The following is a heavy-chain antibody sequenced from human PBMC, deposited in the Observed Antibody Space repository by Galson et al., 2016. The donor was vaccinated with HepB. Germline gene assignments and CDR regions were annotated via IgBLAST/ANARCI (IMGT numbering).Heavy chain of an antibody. CDR2: ISSSSTYI. D-gene: IGHD6-19*01. J-gene: IGHJ4*02. CDR3: VGGAGWLPDY. CDR1: EFSFRTYL. V-gene: IGHV3-21*04. Sequence: SLRLSCAASEFSFRTYLMNWVRQAPGKGPEWVSSISSSSTYIHYADSVKGRFTISRDNAKNSVYLQMNSLRGEDTAVYYCVGGAGWLPDYWGQGTLVTVSS.